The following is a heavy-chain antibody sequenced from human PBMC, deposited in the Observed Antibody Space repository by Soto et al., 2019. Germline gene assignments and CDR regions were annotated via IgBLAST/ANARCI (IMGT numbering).Heavy chain of an antibody. D-gene: IGHD6-6*01. V-gene: IGHV3-23*01. J-gene: IGHJ3*02. CDR3: AKGIAARADDAFDI. CDR2: ISGSGGST. Sequence: LGISCAASGFTVCSYAVSWIRQAPGKGLEWVSAISGSGGSTYYADSVKGRFTISRDNSKNTLYLQMNSLRAEDTAVYYCAKGIAARADDAFDIWGQGTMVTVSS. CDR1: GFTVCSYA.